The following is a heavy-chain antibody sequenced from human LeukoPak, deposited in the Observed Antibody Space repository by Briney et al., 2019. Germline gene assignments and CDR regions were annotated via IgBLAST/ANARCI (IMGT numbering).Heavy chain of an antibody. CDR1: GFSFSNYA. CDR3: TRDGGSFCDFDY. D-gene: IGHD1-26*01. Sequence: GGSLRLSCIASGFSFSNYAIHWVRQAPGQGLEYVSVINTDGRITYYADSVKGRFTISRDNSKNTVYLQMGSLRGEDMAVYYCTRDGGSFCDFDYWGQEALVTVSS. CDR2: INTDGRIT. V-gene: IGHV3-64*02. J-gene: IGHJ4*02.